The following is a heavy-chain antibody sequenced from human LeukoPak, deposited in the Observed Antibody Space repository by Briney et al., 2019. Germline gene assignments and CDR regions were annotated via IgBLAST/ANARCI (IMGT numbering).Heavy chain of an antibody. J-gene: IGHJ5*02. CDR3: ARALGPTVTTGWFDP. Sequence: ASVKVSCKASGYTFTSYYMHWVRQAPGQGLEWMGIINPSGGSTSYAQKFQGRVTMTRDTSTSTVYMELSSLRSEGTAVYYCARALGPTVTTGWFDPWGQGTLVTVSS. V-gene: IGHV1-46*01. CDR2: INPSGGST. D-gene: IGHD4-17*01. CDR1: GYTFTSYY.